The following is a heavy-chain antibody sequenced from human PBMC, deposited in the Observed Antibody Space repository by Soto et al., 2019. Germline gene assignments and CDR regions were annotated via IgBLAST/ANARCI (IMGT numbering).Heavy chain of an antibody. CDR1: GYTFTSYG. D-gene: IGHD3-9*01. Sequence: ASMKVSCKTAGYTFTSYGMHWVRQAPGQRLEWMGWINAGNGKTKYSQKFQGRVTITRDTSANTAYMELSSLRSEDTAVYYCARTYYDILPGYSSIPFDYWGQGTLVTVS. CDR3: ARTYYDILPGYSSIPFDY. J-gene: IGHJ4*02. V-gene: IGHV1-3*01. CDR2: INAGNGKT.